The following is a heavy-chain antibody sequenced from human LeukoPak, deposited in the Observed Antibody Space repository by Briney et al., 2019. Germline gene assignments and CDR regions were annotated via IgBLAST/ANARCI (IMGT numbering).Heavy chain of an antibody. V-gene: IGHV4-39*01. CDR2: IYYSGST. Sequence: PSETLSLTCTVSGGSISSSSYYWGWIRQPPEKGLEWIGSIYYSGSTYYNPSLKSRVTISVDTSKNQFSLKLSSVTAADTAVYYCARPAGTGHYWYFDLWGRGTLVTVSS. CDR1: GGSISSSSYY. CDR3: ARPAGTGHYWYFDL. J-gene: IGHJ2*01. D-gene: IGHD1-7*01.